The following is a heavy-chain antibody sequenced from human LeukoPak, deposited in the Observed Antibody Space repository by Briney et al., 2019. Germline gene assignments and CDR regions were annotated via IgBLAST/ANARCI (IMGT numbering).Heavy chain of an antibody. CDR3: AHLNYYGSGNYGLLDY. J-gene: IGHJ4*02. CDR1: GGSISSYY. Sequence: SETLSLTCTVSGGSISSYYWSWIRQPPGKGLEWIGYIYYSGSTNYNPSLKSRVTISVDTSKNQFSLKLSSVTAADTAVYYCAHLNYYGSGNYGLLDYWGQGTLVTVSS. V-gene: IGHV4-59*01. D-gene: IGHD3-10*01. CDR2: IYYSGST.